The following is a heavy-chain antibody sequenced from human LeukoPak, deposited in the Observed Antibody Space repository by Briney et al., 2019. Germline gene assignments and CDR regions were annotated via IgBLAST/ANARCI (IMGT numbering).Heavy chain of an antibody. CDR2: IRSKVYGGTP. CDR1: GFTFGDYA. J-gene: IGHJ4*02. D-gene: IGHD6-19*01. CDR3: SREGGSGWAYDY. V-gene: IGHV3-49*04. Sequence: GGSLRVSCTGSGFTFGDYAMSWVRQAPERGLEYIGFIRSKVYGGTPEYAASVRGRFTISRDDSKSTTYLQMNSLKSEDTAVYYCSREGGSGWAYDYWGQGTVVTVSS.